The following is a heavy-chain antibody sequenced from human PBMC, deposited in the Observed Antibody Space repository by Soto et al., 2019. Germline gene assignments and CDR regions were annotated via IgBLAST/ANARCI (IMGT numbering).Heavy chain of an antibody. CDR1: GFSLSTSGVG. CDR2: IYWDDDK. Sequence: QITLKESGPTLVKPTQTLTLTCTFSGFSLSTSGVGVGWIRQPPGKALEWLALIYWDDDKRYSPSLKSRLTITKDTSNYQVVLTMPTMDPVETATYYCAHRQTYCGGNCYSGFDYWGQGTLVTVSS. CDR3: AHRQTYCGGNCYSGFDY. D-gene: IGHD2-21*02. V-gene: IGHV2-5*02. J-gene: IGHJ4*02.